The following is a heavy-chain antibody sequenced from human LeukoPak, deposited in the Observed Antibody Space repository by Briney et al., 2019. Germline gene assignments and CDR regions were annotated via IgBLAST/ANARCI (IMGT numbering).Heavy chain of an antibody. J-gene: IGHJ3*01. CDR1: GGSIGSSSYY. V-gene: IGHV4-39*01. D-gene: IGHD1-26*01. CDR2: IYHSGNT. CDR3: AHFKGGSFDF. Sequence: PSETLSLTCTVSGGSIGSSSYYWGWIRQPPGKGLEWIGSIYHSGNTYYNPSLKSRVTISADTSKNQFSLKLTSVTAADTAVYYCAHFKGGSFDFWGQGPMVTVSS.